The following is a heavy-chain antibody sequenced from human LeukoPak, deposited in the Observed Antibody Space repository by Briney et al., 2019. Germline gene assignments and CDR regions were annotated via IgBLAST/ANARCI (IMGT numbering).Heavy chain of an antibody. Sequence: ASVKVSCKASGYTFTSYGISWVRQAPGQGLEWMGWINPNSGGTNYAQKFQGRVTMTRDTSISTAYMELSRLRSDDTAVYYCARGVLAGYDSSGYPFYNRFDPWGQGTLVTVSS. V-gene: IGHV1-2*02. D-gene: IGHD3-22*01. CDR1: GYTFTSYG. J-gene: IGHJ5*02. CDR3: ARGVLAGYDSSGYPFYNRFDP. CDR2: INPNSGGT.